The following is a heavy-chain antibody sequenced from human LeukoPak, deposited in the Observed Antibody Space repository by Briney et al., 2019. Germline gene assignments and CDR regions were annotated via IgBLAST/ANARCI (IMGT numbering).Heavy chain of an antibody. V-gene: IGHV1-69*01. CDR3: ARQGYTNNLGGYFGDKDDGFDL. D-gene: IGHD3-9*01. J-gene: IGHJ3*01. CDR1: GGTFSSYI. CDR2: IIPIFGIP. Sequence: SVKVSCKASGGTFSSYIITWVRQAPGQGLEWMGRIIPIFGIPDYAQKFQGRVAITADESTSTAYMELSRLRFEDTAVYYCARQGYTNNLGGYFGDKDDGFDLWGQGTMVAVSS.